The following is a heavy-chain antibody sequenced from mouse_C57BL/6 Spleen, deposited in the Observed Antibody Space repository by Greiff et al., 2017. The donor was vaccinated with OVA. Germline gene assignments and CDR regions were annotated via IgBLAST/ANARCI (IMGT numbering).Heavy chain of an antibody. Sequence: QVQLQQPGAELVKPGASVKLSCKASGYTFTSYWMQWVKQRPGPGLEWIGEIDPSDSYTNYNQKFKGKATLTVDTSSSTAYMQLSSLTSEDSAVYYCARRGTYYSNSYYFDDWGKGTTLTVSS. D-gene: IGHD2-5*01. CDR3: ARRGTYYSNSYYFDD. J-gene: IGHJ2*01. CDR2: IDPSDSYT. V-gene: IGHV1-50*01. CDR1: GYTFTSYW.